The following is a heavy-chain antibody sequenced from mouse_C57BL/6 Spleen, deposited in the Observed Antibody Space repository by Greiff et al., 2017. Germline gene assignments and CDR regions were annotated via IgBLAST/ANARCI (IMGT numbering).Heavy chain of an antibody. J-gene: IGHJ2*01. D-gene: IGHD1-1*01. CDR2: IYPRSGNT. Sequence: VMLVESGAELARPGASVKLSCKASGYTFTSYGISWVKQRTGQGLEWIGEIYPRSGNTYYNEKFKGKATLTADKSSSTAYMELRSLTSEDSAVYFCARGDYGSSYGYYFDYWGQGTTLTVSS. CDR3: ARGDYGSSYGYYFDY. CDR1: GYTFTSYG. V-gene: IGHV1-81*01.